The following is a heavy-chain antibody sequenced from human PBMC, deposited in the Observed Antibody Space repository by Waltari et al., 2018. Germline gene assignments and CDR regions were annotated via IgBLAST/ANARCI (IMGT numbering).Heavy chain of an antibody. CDR1: GYTFTGYY. Sequence: QVQLVQSGAEVKKPGASVKVSCKASGYTFTGYYMHWVRQAPGQGLEWMGWINPNSGGTNYAQKFQGRVTMTRDTSISTAYMELSRLRSDDTAVHYCAREWGPGIAAAVTNWFDPWGQGTLVTVSS. CDR2: INPNSGGT. J-gene: IGHJ5*02. CDR3: AREWGPGIAAAVTNWFDP. V-gene: IGHV1-2*02. D-gene: IGHD6-13*01.